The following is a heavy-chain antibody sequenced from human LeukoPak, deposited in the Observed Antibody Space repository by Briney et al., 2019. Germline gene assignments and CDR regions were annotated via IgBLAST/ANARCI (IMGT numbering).Heavy chain of an antibody. V-gene: IGHV3-30-3*01. J-gene: IGHJ4*02. Sequence: GGSLRLSCAASGSTFSSYAMHWVRQAPGKGLEWVAVISYDGSNKYYADSVKGRFTISRDNSKNTLYLQMNSLRAEDTAVYYCAKDRAYYYDSSGYSDFDYWGQGTLVTVSS. CDR3: AKDRAYYYDSSGYSDFDY. CDR2: ISYDGSNK. CDR1: GSTFSSYA. D-gene: IGHD3-22*01.